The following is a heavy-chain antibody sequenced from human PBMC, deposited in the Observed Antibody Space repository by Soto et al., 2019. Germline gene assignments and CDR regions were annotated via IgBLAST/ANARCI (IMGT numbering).Heavy chain of an antibody. CDR1: GYSVSSNSAA. CDR2: TYYRSKWYN. D-gene: IGHD6-19*01. V-gene: IGHV6-1*01. Sequence: PSQTLSITCSISGYSVSSNSAAWNWIRQSPSRGLEWLGRTYYRSKWYNDYAVSVKSRITINPDTSKNQFSLQLNSVTPEDTAVYYCARAMWLVREAENWFDPWGQGTLVNVSS. CDR3: ARAMWLVREAENWFDP. J-gene: IGHJ5*02.